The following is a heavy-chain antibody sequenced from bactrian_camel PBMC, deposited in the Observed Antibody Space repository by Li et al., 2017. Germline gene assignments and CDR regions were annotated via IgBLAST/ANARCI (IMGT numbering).Heavy chain of an antibody. CDR1: GLSVSDSS. Sequence: HVQLVESGGGSVQPGGSLRLSCAPSGLSVSDSSMAWFRQSPGKEPEAVAAIRRDDLTAYTDSVKGRFTISRDNSKNTLTLQMNSLTPGDTAMYYCTARYEFGSGACRGVGGLGFWGQGTQVTVS. CDR3: TARYEFGSGACRGVGGLGF. D-gene: IGHD1*01. V-gene: IGHV3S53*01. J-gene: IGHJ6*01. CDR2: IRRDDLT.